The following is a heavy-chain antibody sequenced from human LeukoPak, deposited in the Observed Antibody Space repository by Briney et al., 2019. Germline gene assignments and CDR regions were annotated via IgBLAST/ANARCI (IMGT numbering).Heavy chain of an antibody. V-gene: IGHV5-51*01. CDR3: ARRPHPGDYPYYFDY. D-gene: IGHD4-17*01. CDR2: IYPGDSDT. J-gene: IGHJ4*02. CDR1: GYSFTSYW. Sequence: NLGESLKISCKGSGYSFTSYWIGWVRQMPGKGLEWMGIIYPGDSDTRYSPSFQGQVTISADKSISTAYLQWSSLKASDTAMYYCARRPHPGDYPYYFDYWGQGTLVTVSP.